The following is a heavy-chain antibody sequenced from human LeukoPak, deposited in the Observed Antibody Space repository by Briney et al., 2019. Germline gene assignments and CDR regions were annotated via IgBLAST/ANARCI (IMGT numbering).Heavy chain of an antibody. V-gene: IGHV1-18*01. Sequence: GASVKVSCKASGYTFTTYGISWVRQAPGQGLEWMGWITADNGDTKYTQKLQGRVTMTTDTSTNTAYMELKSLGSDDTAIYYCARVDCNSNTCCSHFDYWGQGTLVTVSS. CDR3: ARVDCNSNTCCSHFDY. CDR1: GYTFTTYG. D-gene: IGHD2/OR15-2a*01. CDR2: ITADNGDT. J-gene: IGHJ4*02.